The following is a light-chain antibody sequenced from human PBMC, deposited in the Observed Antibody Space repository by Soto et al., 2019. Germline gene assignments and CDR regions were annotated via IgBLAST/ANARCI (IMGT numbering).Light chain of an antibody. J-gene: IGKJ1*01. V-gene: IGKV1-39*01. CDR3: LHAYFFPPP. CDR1: QSISSY. CDR2: AAS. Sequence: DSPVTQSPSALSASIGDRVTITCRASQSISSYLNWYQQKPGKAPKLLIYAASSLQSGVPSRFSGSGSGTDFTLTIISLQPEDFAPYYCLHAYFFPPPFGQGTKVAIK.